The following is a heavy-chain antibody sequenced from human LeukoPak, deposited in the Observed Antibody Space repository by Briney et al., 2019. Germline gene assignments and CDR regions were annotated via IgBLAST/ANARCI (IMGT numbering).Heavy chain of an antibody. Sequence: PGGSLRLSCAASGFTFSNYVMCWVRQVPGKGPELVSVVSIRGSSTYYADSVKGRFTISRDNSKNTLYLQMNSLRAEDTAVYYCAKGKGITIFGVVIRKPIDYWGQGTLVTVSS. J-gene: IGHJ4*02. CDR3: AKGKGITIFGVVIRKPIDY. V-gene: IGHV3-23*01. CDR1: GFTFSNYV. CDR2: VSIRGSST. D-gene: IGHD3-3*01.